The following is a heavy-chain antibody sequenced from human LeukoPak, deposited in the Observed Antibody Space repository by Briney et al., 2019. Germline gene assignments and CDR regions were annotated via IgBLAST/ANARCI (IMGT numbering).Heavy chain of an antibody. CDR2: INPNSGGT. V-gene: IGHV1-2*02. J-gene: IGHJ4*02. CDR1: GYTFTGYY. D-gene: IGHD2-2*01. Sequence: ASVKVSCKASGYTFTGYYMHWVLQAPGQGLEWMGWINPNSGGTNYAQKFQGRVTMTRDTSISTAYMELSRLRSDDTAVYYCARDHCSSTSCYGSLAYWGQGTLVTVSS. CDR3: ARDHCSSTSCYGSLAY.